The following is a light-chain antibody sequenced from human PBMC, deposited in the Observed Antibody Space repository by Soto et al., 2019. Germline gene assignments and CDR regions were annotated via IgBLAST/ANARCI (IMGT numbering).Light chain of an antibody. Sequence: DIQMTQSPSTLSASVGDRVTITCRASQSISSWWAWYQQKPGKAPKLLIYDASSLESGVPSRFSGSGSGTEFTLTISSLQPDHFATYYCQQYNSYPWTFGQRTKGAIK. J-gene: IGKJ1*01. CDR1: QSISSW. CDR2: DAS. V-gene: IGKV1-5*01. CDR3: QQYNSYPWT.